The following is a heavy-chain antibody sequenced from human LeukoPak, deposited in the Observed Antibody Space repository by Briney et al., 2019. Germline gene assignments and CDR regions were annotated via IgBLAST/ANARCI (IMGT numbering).Heavy chain of an antibody. CDR2: IRYDGSNK. J-gene: IGHJ4*02. D-gene: IGHD6-6*01. CDR3: AKERIAARHRLDY. CDR1: GFTVSSNY. Sequence: GGSLRLSCAASGFTVSSNYMSWVRQAPGKGLEWVAFIRYDGSNKYHADSVKGRFTISRDNSKNTLYLQMNSLRAEDTAVYYCAKERIAARHRLDYWGQGTLVTVSS. V-gene: IGHV3-30*02.